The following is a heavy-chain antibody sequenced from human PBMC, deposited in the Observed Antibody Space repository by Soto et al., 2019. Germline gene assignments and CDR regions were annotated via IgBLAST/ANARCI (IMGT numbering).Heavy chain of an antibody. CDR2: IYYRGST. CDR3: ARHRWLSQFDD. D-gene: IGHD6-19*01. CDR1: GGSISSYY. J-gene: IGHJ4*02. V-gene: IGHV4-59*08. Sequence: PSETLSLTCTVSGGSISSYYWSCILQPPEKRLEWIGYIYYRGSTNYNPSLRSRVTISVDTSKNQFSLKLSSVTAADTAVYYCARHRWLSQFDDWRQGTLVTVS.